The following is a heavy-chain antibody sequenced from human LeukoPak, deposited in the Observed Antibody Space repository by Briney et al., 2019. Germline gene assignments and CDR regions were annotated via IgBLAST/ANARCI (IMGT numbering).Heavy chain of an antibody. CDR3: ARSDYYGSGSHTVFDAFDI. Sequence: SETLSLTCTVSGGFVNNYFWSWIRRPPGKGLEWIGYIDDSGNTDYNPSLKSQVSISIAKSKNQFFLKLSSVTAADTAMYYCARSDYYGSGSHTVFDAFDIWGQGTRVTVSS. D-gene: IGHD3-10*01. CDR2: IDDSGNT. J-gene: IGHJ3*02. V-gene: IGHV4-59*02. CDR1: GGFVNNYF.